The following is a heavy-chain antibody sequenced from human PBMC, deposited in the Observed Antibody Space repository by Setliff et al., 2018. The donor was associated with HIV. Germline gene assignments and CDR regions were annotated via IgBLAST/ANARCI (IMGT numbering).Heavy chain of an antibody. CDR1: GYTLTELS. CDR2: IDPSDSYT. V-gene: IGHV5-10-1*01. J-gene: IGHJ3*02. D-gene: IGHD5-12*01. Sequence: KVSCKVSGYTLTELSMHWVRQAPGKGLEWMGRIDPSDSYTDYSQSFHGHVTLSVDRSINTAYLQWSSLKASDTAMYYCARVGPGHRDGKIYDTFDIWGQGTLVTVSS. CDR3: ARVGPGHRDGKIYDTFDI.